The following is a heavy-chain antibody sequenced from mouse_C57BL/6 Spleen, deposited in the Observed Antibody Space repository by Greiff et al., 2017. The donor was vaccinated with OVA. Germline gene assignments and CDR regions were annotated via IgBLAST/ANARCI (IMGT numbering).Heavy chain of an antibody. J-gene: IGHJ4*01. D-gene: IGHD4-1*01. CDR2: ISNGGGST. CDR3: ARRGPGYYAMDY. Sequence: EVQLVESGGGLVQPGGSLKLSCAASGFTFSDYYMYWVRQTPEKRLEWVAYISNGGGSTYYPDTVKGRFTISRDNGKNTLYLQMSRLKSEDTAMYYCARRGPGYYAMDYWGQGTSVTVSS. CDR1: GFTFSDYY. V-gene: IGHV5-12*01.